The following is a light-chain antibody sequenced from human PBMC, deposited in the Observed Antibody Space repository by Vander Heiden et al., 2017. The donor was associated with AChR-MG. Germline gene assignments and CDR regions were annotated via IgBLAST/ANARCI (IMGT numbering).Light chain of an antibody. CDR3: QQYGNSPPYT. CDR2: GAS. Sequence: DIVLTQSPDTLSLSPGEGATLSCRASQSLGSGYLAWYQQKPGQAPRRIIIIIFGASTRAAGIPDRFSGGGSGTDFTLTISRLEPDDFAVYYCQQYGNSPPYTFGQGTKLEIK. J-gene: IGKJ2*01. CDR1: QSLGSGY. V-gene: IGKV3-20*01.